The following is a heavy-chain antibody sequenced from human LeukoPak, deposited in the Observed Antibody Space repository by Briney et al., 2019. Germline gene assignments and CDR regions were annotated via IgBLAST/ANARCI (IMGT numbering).Heavy chain of an antibody. D-gene: IGHD6-13*01. CDR3: ARGPSSNWSGLDF. J-gene: IGHJ4*02. Sequence: PGGSLRLSCAASGFSFSSYWMHWVRQAPGKGLVWVSRIKTDGSSATYADSVKGRFTVSRDNAKNTLYLQVNNLRAEDTAVYYCARGPSSNWSGLDFWGQGTLLTVSS. V-gene: IGHV3-74*01. CDR1: GFSFSSYW. CDR2: IKTDGSSA.